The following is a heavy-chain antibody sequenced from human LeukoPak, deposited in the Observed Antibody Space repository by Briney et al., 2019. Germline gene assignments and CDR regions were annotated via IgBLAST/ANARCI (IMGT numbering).Heavy chain of an antibody. CDR3: ARVVRYGLLAMLDY. D-gene: IGHD2-15*01. J-gene: IGHJ4*02. V-gene: IGHV4-59*08. CDR2: IYYSGST. CDR1: GGSISTYY. Sequence: SETLSLACTVSGGSISTYYWSWIRQPPGKGLEWIGYIYYSGSTYYNPSLKSRVTISVDTSKNQFSLKLSSVTAADTAVYYCARVVRYGLLAMLDYWGQGTLVTVSS.